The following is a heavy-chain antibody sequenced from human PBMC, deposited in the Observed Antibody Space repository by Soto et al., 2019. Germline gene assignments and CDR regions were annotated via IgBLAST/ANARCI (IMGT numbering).Heavy chain of an antibody. CDR3: AKSLVTPSDAFEI. D-gene: IGHD2-21*02. Sequence: GGSLRLSXAASGFTFGNYAMNWVRQAPGKGLEWISSISDPGTSTYYANSVKGRFSMSRDNSKNTLFLQMNRLRDDDTAVYFCAKSLVTPSDAFEIWGRGTLVTVSS. CDR1: GFTFGNYA. CDR2: ISDPGTST. V-gene: IGHV3-23*01. J-gene: IGHJ3*02.